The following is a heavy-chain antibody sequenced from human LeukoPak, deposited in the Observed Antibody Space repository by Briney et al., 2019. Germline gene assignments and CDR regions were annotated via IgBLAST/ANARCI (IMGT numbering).Heavy chain of an antibody. CDR3: ARAPSTVTRTYFDY. CDR1: GGSISSYY. CDR2: IYTSGST. D-gene: IGHD4-17*01. J-gene: IGHJ4*02. Sequence: PSETLSLTCTVSGGSISSYYWSWIRQPAGKGLEWIGRIYTSGSTNYNPTLKSRVTMSVDTSKNQFSLKLSSVTAADTAVYYCARAPSTVTRTYFDYWGQGTLVTVSS. V-gene: IGHV4-4*07.